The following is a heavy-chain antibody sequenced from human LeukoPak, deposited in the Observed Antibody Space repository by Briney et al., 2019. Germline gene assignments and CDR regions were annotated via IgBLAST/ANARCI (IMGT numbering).Heavy chain of an antibody. J-gene: IGHJ4*02. D-gene: IGHD1-14*01. CDR1: GFTFNSYT. CDR2: ISGSGNYI. V-gene: IGHV3-21*01. CDR3: ARSRTSSPYDKNLNF. Sequence: KTGGSLRLSCTASGFTFNSYTISWVRGAPGKGLEWVSSISGSGNYIYLAASVKGRFTISRDDAQNSVYLQMNSLKDEDTAVYYCARSRTSSPYDKNLNFWGQGTLVIVSS.